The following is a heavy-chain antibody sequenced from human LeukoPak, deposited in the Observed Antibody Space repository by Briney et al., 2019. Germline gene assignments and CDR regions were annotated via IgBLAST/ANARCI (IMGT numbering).Heavy chain of an antibody. J-gene: IGHJ6*03. Sequence: GGSLRLSCAASGFTVSSIYMSWVRQAPGKGLEWVSVIYSGGSTYYADSVKGRFTISRDNSKNTLYLQMNSLRAEDTAVYYCARAMTTVTLYYYYYMDVWGKGTTVTVSS. D-gene: IGHD4-17*01. V-gene: IGHV3-53*01. CDR1: GFTVSSIY. CDR3: ARAMTTVTLYYYYYMDV. CDR2: IYSGGST.